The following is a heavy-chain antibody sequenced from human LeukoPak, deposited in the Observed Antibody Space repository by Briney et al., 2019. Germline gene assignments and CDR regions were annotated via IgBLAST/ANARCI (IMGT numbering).Heavy chain of an antibody. CDR1: GDSVSSNSVT. V-gene: IGHV6-1*01. CDR3: ARRLTQYDCFDP. J-gene: IGHJ5*02. Sequence: SQTLSLTCAISGDSVSSNSVTWNWIRQSPSRGLEWLGRTYYRSTWYNDYAVSVRGRITVNPDTSKNQFSLHLNSVTPEGTAVYYCARRLTQYDCFDPWGQGILVTVSS. CDR2: TYYRSTWYN. D-gene: IGHD2-2*01.